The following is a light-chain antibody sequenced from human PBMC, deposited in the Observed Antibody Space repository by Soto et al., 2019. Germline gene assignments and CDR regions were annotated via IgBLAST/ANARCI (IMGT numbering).Light chain of an antibody. Sequence: QSALTQPASMSGSPGQSITISCTGTSSDVGGYDYVSWYQQHAGKAPKLVIYEVSNRPSGVSNRFSGSKSGITASLIISGLQAEDEADYYCSSYSSTSSRVFGTGTRSPS. V-gene: IGLV2-14*01. CDR1: SSDVGGYDY. CDR2: EVS. CDR3: SSYSSTSSRV. J-gene: IGLJ1*01.